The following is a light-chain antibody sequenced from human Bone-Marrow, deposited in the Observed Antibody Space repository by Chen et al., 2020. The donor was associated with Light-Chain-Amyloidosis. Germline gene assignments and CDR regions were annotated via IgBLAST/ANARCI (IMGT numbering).Light chain of an antibody. CDR3: QVWDRSSDRPV. Sequence: SYVLAQPSSLSVYPGQTSTMACGGNNIGSTSVHWYQQTPGQAPLLVVYDDSDRPSGIPERLSGSNSGNTATLTIRRVEAGDEADYYCQVWDRSSDRPVFGGGTKLTVL. CDR1: NIGSTS. V-gene: IGLV3-21*02. J-gene: IGLJ3*02. CDR2: DDS.